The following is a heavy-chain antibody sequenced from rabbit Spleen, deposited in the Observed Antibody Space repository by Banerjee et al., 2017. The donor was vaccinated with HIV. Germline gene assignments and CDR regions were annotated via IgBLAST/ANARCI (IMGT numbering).Heavy chain of an antibody. Sequence: QEQLVESGGGLVKPEGSLTLTCKASGFSFSDRDVMCWVRQAPGKGLEWIACINTATGKAVYASWAKGRFTISKTSSTTVTLQMTSLTAADTATYFCAREKSGNHGHDLWGQGTLVTVS. J-gene: IGHJ3*01. CDR2: INTATGKA. CDR1: GFSFSDRDV. CDR3: AREKSGNHGHDL. D-gene: IGHD3-1*01. V-gene: IGHV1S45*01.